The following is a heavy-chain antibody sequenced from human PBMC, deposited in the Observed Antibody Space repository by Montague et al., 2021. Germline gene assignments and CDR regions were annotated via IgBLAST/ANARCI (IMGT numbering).Heavy chain of an antibody. D-gene: IGHD3-22*01. V-gene: IGHV4-61*08. J-gene: IGHJ5*02. CDR3: AAYYYGGGGRGS. Sequence: SETLSLTCSVSGDSVRCGVYHWGWIRQSPGKGLEWIGYICDGGSATYKTSLGSRVTISLDTSINQVSLNLRSATASDTAVYYCAAYYYGGGGRGSWGQGTLVTVSS. CDR1: GDSVRCGVYH. CDR2: ICDGGSA.